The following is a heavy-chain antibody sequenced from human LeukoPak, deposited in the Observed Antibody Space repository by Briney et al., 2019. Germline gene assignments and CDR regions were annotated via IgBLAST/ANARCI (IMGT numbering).Heavy chain of an antibody. D-gene: IGHD3-22*01. V-gene: IGHV4-39*07. CDR2: IYYSGST. CDR1: GGSISSSSYY. CDR3: ARGVYYYDSSGYYDPWAFDI. J-gene: IGHJ3*02. Sequence: SETLSLTCTVSGGSISSSSYYWGWIRQPPGKGLEWIGSIYYSGSTYYNPSLKSRVTISVDTSKNQFSLKLSSVTAADTAVYYCARGVYYYDSSGYYDPWAFDIWGQGTMVTVSS.